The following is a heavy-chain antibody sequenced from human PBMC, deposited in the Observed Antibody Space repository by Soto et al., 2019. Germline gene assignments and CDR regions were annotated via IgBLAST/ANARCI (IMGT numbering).Heavy chain of an antibody. D-gene: IGHD3-16*01. CDR3: ARLGLHLGELPESDY. CDR1: GYSFTSYW. J-gene: IGHJ4*02. Sequence: LGESLKISCKGSGYSFTSYWIGWVRQMPGKGLEWMGIIYPGDSDTRYSPSFQGQVTISADKSISTAYLQWSSLKASDTAMYYCARLGLHLGELPESDYWGQGTLVTVSS. CDR2: IYPGDSDT. V-gene: IGHV5-51*01.